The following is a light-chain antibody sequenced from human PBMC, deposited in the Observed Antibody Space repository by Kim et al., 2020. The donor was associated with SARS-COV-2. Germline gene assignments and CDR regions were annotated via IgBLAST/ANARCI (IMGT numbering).Light chain of an antibody. CDR3: QQYNNWPPSFT. V-gene: IGKV3-15*01. J-gene: IGKJ4*01. CDR2: GAS. CDR1: QSVRNN. Sequence: EIEMTQSPATLSVSPGESATLSCRASQSVRNNLAWYQQKPGQAPRLLMYGASTGATGIPARFSGSGSGTEFTLTITRLQSEDFAVYYCQQYNNWPPSFTFGGGTKVDIK.